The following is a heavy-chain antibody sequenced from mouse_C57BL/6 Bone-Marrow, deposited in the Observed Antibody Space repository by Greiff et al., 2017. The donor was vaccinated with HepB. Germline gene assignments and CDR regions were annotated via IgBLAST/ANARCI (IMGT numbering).Heavy chain of an antibody. D-gene: IGHD1-1*01. CDR1: GFTFSDYY. J-gene: IGHJ2*01. CDR2: ISNGGGST. CDR3: ARRGSRRYYFDY. V-gene: IGHV5-12*01. Sequence: EVQGVESGGGLVQPGGSRKLSCAASGFTFSDYYMYWVRQTPEKRLEWVAYISNGGGSTYYPDTVKGRFTISRDNAKNTLYLQMSRLKSEDTAMYYCARRGSRRYYFDYWGQGTTLTVSS.